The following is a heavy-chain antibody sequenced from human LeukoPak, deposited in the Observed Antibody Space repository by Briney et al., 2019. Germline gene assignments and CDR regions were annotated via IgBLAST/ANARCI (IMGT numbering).Heavy chain of an antibody. CDR3: ARDRSCSGYDCGPIDY. CDR1: GFTFSSYS. D-gene: IGHD5-12*01. J-gene: IGHJ4*02. Sequence: GRSLRLSCAASGASGFTFSSYSLHWVRQAPGRGLEWVALISYDGSKKYYADSVKGRFTISRDNSKNTLYLQMNSLRSDDTAVYYCARDRSCSGYDCGPIDYWGQGTLVTVSS. CDR2: ISYDGSKK. V-gene: IGHV3-30*04.